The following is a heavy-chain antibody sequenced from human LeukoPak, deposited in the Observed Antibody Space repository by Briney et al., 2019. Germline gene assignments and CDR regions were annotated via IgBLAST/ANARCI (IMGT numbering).Heavy chain of an antibody. J-gene: IGHJ4*02. D-gene: IGHD1-26*01. Sequence: GGSLRLSCAASRFTFSSYAMSWVRQAPGKGLEWVAVISYDGSNKYYADSVKGRFTISRDNSKNTLYLQMNSLRAEDTAVYYCAKPRGGSYYFDYWGQGTLVTVSS. CDR1: RFTFSSYA. V-gene: IGHV3-30*18. CDR2: ISYDGSNK. CDR3: AKPRGGSYYFDY.